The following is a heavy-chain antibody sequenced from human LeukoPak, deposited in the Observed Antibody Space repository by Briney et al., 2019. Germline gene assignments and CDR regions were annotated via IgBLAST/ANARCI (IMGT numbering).Heavy chain of an antibody. V-gene: IGHV4-61*02. Sequence: SQTLSLTCTVSGGSISSGSYYGSWIRRPAGKGLEWIGRIYTSGSTNYNPSLKSRVTISVDTSKNQFSLKLSSVTAADTAVYYCARDRFPNYYMDVWGKGTTVTVSS. CDR2: IYTSGST. CDR1: GGSISSGSYY. J-gene: IGHJ6*03. D-gene: IGHD3-10*01. CDR3: ARDRFPNYYMDV.